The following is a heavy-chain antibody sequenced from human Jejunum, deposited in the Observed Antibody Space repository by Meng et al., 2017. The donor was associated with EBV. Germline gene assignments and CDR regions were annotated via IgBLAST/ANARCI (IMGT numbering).Heavy chain of an antibody. CDR1: PYTFTSYY. D-gene: IGHD2-15*01. V-gene: IGHV1-46*01. J-gene: IGHJ5*02. Sequence: LDHSGVKVKTPAGAEKLSSKASPYTFTSYYIHSGRQTHGQGLEWIGIINPSGGSTTYAPKSQGRVTMNSETSTSTVYMELSSLRSEDTAVYYCARDWGYCNDGSCLSNRNWFDPWGQGTLVTVSS. CDR3: ARDWGYCNDGSCLSNRNWFDP. CDR2: INPSGGST.